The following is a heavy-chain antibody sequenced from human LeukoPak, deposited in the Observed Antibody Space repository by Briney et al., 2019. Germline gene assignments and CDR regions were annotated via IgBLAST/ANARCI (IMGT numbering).Heavy chain of an antibody. CDR3: ARGPNRYYFDY. CDR1: GGSFSGYY. D-gene: IGHD2/OR15-2a*01. CDR2: IYYSGRT. J-gene: IGHJ4*02. Sequence: SETLSLTCAAYGGSFSGYYWSWIRQPPGKGLEWTGYIYYSGRTNYNPSLKSRVTISVDTSKNQFSLKLSSVTAADTAVYYCARGPNRYYFDYWGQGTLVTVSS. V-gene: IGHV4-59*01.